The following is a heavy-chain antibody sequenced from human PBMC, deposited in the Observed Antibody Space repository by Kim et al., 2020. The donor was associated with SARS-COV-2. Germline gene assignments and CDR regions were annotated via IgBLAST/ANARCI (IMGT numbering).Heavy chain of an antibody. CDR1: GYTFDTFS. V-gene: IGHV1-3*01. D-gene: IGHD3-10*01. J-gene: IGHJ5*02. CDR2: INGGNGNT. CDR3: AREGAGSYNWLDP. Sequence: ASVKVSCKASGYTFDTFSRYWLRQAPGQRFEWMGWINGGNGNTRYSQNFQGRVIFTRDTSATIAYMELTSLTFKDTAVYYCAREGAGSYNWLDPWGQGTL.